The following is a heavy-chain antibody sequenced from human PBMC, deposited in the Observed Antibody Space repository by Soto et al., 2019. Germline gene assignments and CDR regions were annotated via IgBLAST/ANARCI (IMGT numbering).Heavy chain of an antibody. Sequence: QVQLVQSGAEVKKPGSSVKVSCKASGGTFSSYTISWVRQAPGQGLEWMGRIIPIRGIANYAQKFQGRVTITADKSTSTAYMELSSLRSEDTAVYYCASSLGYCGSTSCTFDYWGQGTLVTVSS. J-gene: IGHJ4*02. CDR2: IIPIRGIA. D-gene: IGHD2-2*01. V-gene: IGHV1-69*02. CDR3: ASSLGYCGSTSCTFDY. CDR1: GGTFSSYT.